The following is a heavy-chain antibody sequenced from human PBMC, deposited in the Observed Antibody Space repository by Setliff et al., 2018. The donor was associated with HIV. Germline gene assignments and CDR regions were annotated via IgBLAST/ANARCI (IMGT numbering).Heavy chain of an antibody. D-gene: IGHD2-2*01. V-gene: IGHV4-61*05. Sequence: PSETLSLTCSVSGDSISSTTYYWAWIRQPPGKGLEWIGYIYYSGSTNYNPSLKSRVTISVDTSKNQFSLKLSSVTAADTAVYYCARPQYPGYYFDYWGQGTLVTVSS. J-gene: IGHJ4*02. CDR2: IYYSGST. CDR3: ARPQYPGYYFDY. CDR1: GDSISSTTYY.